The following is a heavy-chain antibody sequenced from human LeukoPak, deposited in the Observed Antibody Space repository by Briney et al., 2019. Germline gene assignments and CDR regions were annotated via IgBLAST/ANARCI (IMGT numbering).Heavy chain of an antibody. CDR3: ARDSSGYYEGYYFDY. CDR2: ISSSSSTI. Sequence: GGSLRLSCAASGFTFSSYSMNWVRQAPGKGLEWVSYISSSSSTIYYADSVKGRFTISRDNAKNSLYLQMNSLRAEDTAVYYCARDSSGYYEGYYFDYWGQGTLVTVSS. D-gene: IGHD3-22*01. J-gene: IGHJ4*02. CDR1: GFTFSSYS. V-gene: IGHV3-48*01.